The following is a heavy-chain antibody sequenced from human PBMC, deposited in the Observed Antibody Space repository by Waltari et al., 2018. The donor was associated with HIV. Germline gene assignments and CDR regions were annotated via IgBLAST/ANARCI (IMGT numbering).Heavy chain of an antibody. Sequence: QLQLQESCPGLVKPSETLSLTCTLAGDSITSSGFYWGWICQPPGKGLRWIGAIYFSGGTFYNPSLKSRVTISVDTSMNQFSLRLTSVTAADRAVYYCARRHSSWSWFDPWGQGTLVTVSS. CDR1: GDSITSSGFY. J-gene: IGHJ5*02. CDR2: IYFSGGT. CDR3: ARRHSSWSWFDP. D-gene: IGHD6-13*01. V-gene: IGHV4-39*01.